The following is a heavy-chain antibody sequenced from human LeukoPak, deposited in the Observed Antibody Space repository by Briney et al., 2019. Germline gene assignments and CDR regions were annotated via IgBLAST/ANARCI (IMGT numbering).Heavy chain of an antibody. CDR2: IIPILGIA. CDR3: ASPPADYYDSRDYFDY. V-gene: IGHV1-69*04. D-gene: IGHD3-22*01. CDR1: GGTFSSYV. Sequence: SVKVSCKASGGTFSSYVVSWVRQAPGQGLEWMGRIIPILGIANYAQKFQGRVTITADKSTSTAYMELSSLRSEDTAVYYCASPPADYYDSRDYFDYWGQGTLVTVSS. J-gene: IGHJ4*02.